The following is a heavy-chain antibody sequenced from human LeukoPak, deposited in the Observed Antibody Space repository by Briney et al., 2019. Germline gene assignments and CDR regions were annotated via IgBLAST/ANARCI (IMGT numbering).Heavy chain of an antibody. D-gene: IGHD2-15*01. V-gene: IGHV3-33*01. CDR3: VRDHQYCSGGYCYSADFDY. CDR1: GFTFSSYG. CDR2: IWSDGSSK. J-gene: IGHJ4*02. Sequence: GGSLRLSCAASGFTFSSYGMHWVCQAPDKGLEWVAVIWSDGSSKYYADSVKGRFTISRDNSKNTLYLQMNSLRTEDTAVYYCVRDHQYCSGGYCYSADFDYWGQGTLVTVSS.